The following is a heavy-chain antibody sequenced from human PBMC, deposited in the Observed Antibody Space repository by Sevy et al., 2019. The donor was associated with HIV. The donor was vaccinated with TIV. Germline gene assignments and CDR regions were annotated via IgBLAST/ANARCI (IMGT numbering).Heavy chain of an antibody. Sequence: GGSLRLSCAASGFTFDDYAMHWVRQPPGKGLEWVSGITWNSGSVGYAHSVKGRFTISRDNAKNSLYLQMNNLRAEDTALYYCAKDNVGYSSGWYFYFDFWGQGTLVTVSS. J-gene: IGHJ4*02. V-gene: IGHV3-9*01. CDR3: AKDNVGYSSGWYFYFDF. CDR2: ITWNSGSV. D-gene: IGHD6-13*01. CDR1: GFTFDDYA.